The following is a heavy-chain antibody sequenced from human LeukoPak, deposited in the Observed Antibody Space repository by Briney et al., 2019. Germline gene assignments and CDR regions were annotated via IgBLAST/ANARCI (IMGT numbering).Heavy chain of an antibody. CDR2: ISSSSSTI. J-gene: IGHJ4*02. CDR1: GFTFSSYS. V-gene: IGHV3-48*04. CDR3: ARDIGGYYFDY. Sequence: PGGSLRLSCAASGFTFSSYSMNWVRQAPGKGLEWVSYISSSSSTICYADSVKGRFTISRDNAKNSLYLQMNSLRAEDTAVYYCARDIGGYYFDYWGQGTLVTVSS. D-gene: IGHD3-16*01.